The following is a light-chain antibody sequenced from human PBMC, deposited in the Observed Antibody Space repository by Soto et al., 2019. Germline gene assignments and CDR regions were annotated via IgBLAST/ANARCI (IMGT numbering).Light chain of an antibody. CDR1: NIGTKS. J-gene: IGLJ1*01. CDR2: DDS. V-gene: IGLV3-21*02. CDR3: LVWDGSSDHYV. Sequence: SYELTQPPSVSVAPGQTARITCGGNNIGTKSVHWYQQKPGQAPVLVVSDDSDRPSGIPERLSGSNSGNTATLTISRVEAGDQADYYCLVWDGSSDHYVFGTGTKLTVL.